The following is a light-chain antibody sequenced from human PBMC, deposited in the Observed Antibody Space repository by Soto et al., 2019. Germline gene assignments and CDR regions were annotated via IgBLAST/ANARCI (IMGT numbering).Light chain of an antibody. CDR1: QSITTY. V-gene: IGKV1-39*01. CDR2: GAT. J-gene: IGKJ4*01. Sequence: DIQMTQSPSSLSASVGDRVTITCRASQSITTYLNWYQQKPGKAPKLLIFGATALQSGVPSRFSGSGSGTDFTLTISSLQPEDFAIYHCQQSYMIPLTFGGGTKVDVK. CDR3: QQSYMIPLT.